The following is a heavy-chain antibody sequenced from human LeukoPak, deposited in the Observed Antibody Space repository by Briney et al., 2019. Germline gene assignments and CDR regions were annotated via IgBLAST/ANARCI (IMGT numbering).Heavy chain of an antibody. CDR3: ARQPHGDYVLVWFDP. CDR2: ISAYNGNT. V-gene: IGHV1-18*01. D-gene: IGHD4-17*01. J-gene: IGHJ5*02. CDR1: GYIFNTYG. Sequence: ASVKVSCKASGYIFNTYGISWVRQAPGQGLEWMGWISAYNGNTNYAQKLQGRVTMTTDTSTTTAYMELRSLRSDDTAVYYCARQPHGDYVLVWFDPWGQGTLVTVSS.